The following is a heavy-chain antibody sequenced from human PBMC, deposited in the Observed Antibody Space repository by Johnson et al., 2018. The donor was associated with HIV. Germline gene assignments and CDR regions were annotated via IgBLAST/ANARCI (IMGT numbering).Heavy chain of an antibody. CDR1: GFTFSSFG. V-gene: IGHV3-30*03. J-gene: IGHJ3*02. CDR2: ISYDGTNK. D-gene: IGHD1-26*01. CDR3: ARSLRGSGEGDAFDI. Sequence: QVQLVESGGGVVQPGRSLRLSCAATGFTFSSFGMHWVRQDPGTGLEWVALISYDGTNKYYTDSVKGRFTISRDNSKNTLYLQMNSLRAEDTAVYYCARSLRGSGEGDAFDIWGQGTMVTVSS.